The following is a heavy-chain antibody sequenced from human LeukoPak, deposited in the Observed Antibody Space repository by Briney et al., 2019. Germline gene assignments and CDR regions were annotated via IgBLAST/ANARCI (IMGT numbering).Heavy chain of an antibody. Sequence: PGGSLRLSCAASGFTFSSYSMNWVRQAPGKGLEWVSTINANSGTTSYAASVRGRFSISRDNSKSTLYLQLSTLRADDTATYYCAKPISGGLAVTADWFHPWGQGTLVVVSS. J-gene: IGHJ5*01. D-gene: IGHD6-19*01. CDR1: GFTFSSYS. V-gene: IGHV3-23*01. CDR2: INANSGTT. CDR3: AKPISGGLAVTADWFHP.